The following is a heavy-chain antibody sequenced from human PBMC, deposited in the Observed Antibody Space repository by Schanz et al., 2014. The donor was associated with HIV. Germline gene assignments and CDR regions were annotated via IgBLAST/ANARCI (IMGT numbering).Heavy chain of an antibody. CDR3: ARGGITIFGVAGAHTFEF. CDR1: GGTFTGYY. D-gene: IGHD3-3*01. Sequence: QVQLVQSGAEVKMPGSSVKVSCKASGGTFTGYYMHWVRQAPGQGLEWMGWINPNSGGTNYAQKFQGRVTMTRDTSISTAYMELSRLRSDDSAVYYCARGGITIFGVAGAHTFEFWGQGTQVTVSS. J-gene: IGHJ3*01. V-gene: IGHV1-2*02. CDR2: INPNSGGT.